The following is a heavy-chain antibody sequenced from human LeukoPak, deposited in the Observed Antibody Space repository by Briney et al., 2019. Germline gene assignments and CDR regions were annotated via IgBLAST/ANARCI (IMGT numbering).Heavy chain of an antibody. CDR3: ARDSNWVYFDY. CDR2: ISSSGNNT. V-gene: IGHV3-48*03. Sequence: PGGSLKLXCAASGFTFSGYEMNWVRQAPGKGLESVSYISSSGNNTYYADSVKGRFTISRDNAKNSLYLQMNSLRAEDTAVYYCARDSNWVYFDYWGQGTLVTVSS. CDR1: GFTFSGYE. D-gene: IGHD7-27*01. J-gene: IGHJ4*02.